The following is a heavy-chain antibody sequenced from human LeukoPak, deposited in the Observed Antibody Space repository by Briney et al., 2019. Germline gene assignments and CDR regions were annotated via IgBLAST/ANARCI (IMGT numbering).Heavy chain of an antibody. CDR1: GFTFDDYA. V-gene: IGHV3-9*01. Sequence: GRSLRLSCAASGFTFDDYAMHWVRQAPGKGLEWVSGISWNSGSISYADSVKGRFTISRDNAKNTLSLQMNSLRAEDTAVYYCARGSGIITGIDEWGQGTLVTVSS. D-gene: IGHD6-25*01. J-gene: IGHJ4*02. CDR2: ISWNSGSI. CDR3: ARGSGIITGIDE.